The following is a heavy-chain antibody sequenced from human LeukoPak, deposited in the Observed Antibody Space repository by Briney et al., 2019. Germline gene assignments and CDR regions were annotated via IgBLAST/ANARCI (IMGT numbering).Heavy chain of an antibody. V-gene: IGHV3-23*01. CDR3: AKGGTYGDSPLYFDY. D-gene: IGHD4-17*01. CDR2: ISGSGGST. Sequence: GGSLRLSCAASGFTFSSYAMSWIRQAPGKGLEWVSAISGSGGSTYYADSVKGRFTISRDNSKNTLYLQMNSLRAEDTAVYYCAKGGTYGDSPLYFDYWGQGTLVTVSS. J-gene: IGHJ4*02. CDR1: GFTFSSYA.